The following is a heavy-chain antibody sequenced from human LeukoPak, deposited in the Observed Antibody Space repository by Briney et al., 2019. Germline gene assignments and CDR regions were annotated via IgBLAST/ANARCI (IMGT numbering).Heavy chain of an antibody. J-gene: IGHJ3*02. Sequence: SVKVSCKASGYTFTSYAISWVRQAPGQGLEWMGGIIPIFGTANYAQKFQGRVTITADKYTSTAYMELSRLRSDDTAVYYCARMITFGGVIALDAFDIWGQGTMVTVSS. V-gene: IGHV1-69*06. CDR3: ARMITFGGVIALDAFDI. D-gene: IGHD3-16*02. CDR1: GYTFTSYA. CDR2: IIPIFGTA.